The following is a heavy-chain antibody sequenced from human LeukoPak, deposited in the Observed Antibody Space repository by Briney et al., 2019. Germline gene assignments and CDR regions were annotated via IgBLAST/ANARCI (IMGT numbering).Heavy chain of an antibody. D-gene: IGHD4-23*01. V-gene: IGHV1-69*05. CDR1: GGTYSSYA. CDR3: ATYGGNTAEYFQH. Sequence: GASVKVSCKAAGGTYSSYAIIWVRQAPGQGLEWMGGILPMTGTANYAQKFQGRVTIARGESTSTAYMELSSLRYEDTAVYYCATYGGNTAEYFQHWGQGALVSVSS. CDR2: ILPMTGTA. J-gene: IGHJ1*01.